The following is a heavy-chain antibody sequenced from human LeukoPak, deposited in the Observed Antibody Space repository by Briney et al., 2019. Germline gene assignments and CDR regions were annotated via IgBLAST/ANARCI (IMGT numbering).Heavy chain of an antibody. CDR2: IKQDGSEK. CDR1: GFTFSSYW. V-gene: IGHV3-7*01. D-gene: IGHD3-10*01. J-gene: IGHJ6*02. CDR3: AREGYYGSVRMDV. Sequence: GGSLRLSCAASGFTFSSYWMSWVRQAPGKGLEWVANIKQDGSEKYYVDSVKGRFTISRDNAKNSLYLQMNSLRAEDTAVYYCAREGYYGSVRMDVWGQGTTVTVSS.